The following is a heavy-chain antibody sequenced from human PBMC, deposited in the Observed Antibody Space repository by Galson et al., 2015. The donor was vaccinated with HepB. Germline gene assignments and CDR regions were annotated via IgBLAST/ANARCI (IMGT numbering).Heavy chain of an antibody. V-gene: IGHV3-23*01. J-gene: IGHJ2*01. D-gene: IGHD1-1*01. CDR2: IGGRGDDT. CDR1: GFTFSGYA. CDR3: AKGFWNWYFDL. Sequence: SLRLSCAASGFTFSGYAMSWVRQSPGKGLEWVSGIGGRGDDTYYADSVRGRVTISRDDSRVYLQMNSPRDEDTALYYCAKGFWNWYFDLWGRGTLVTVSS.